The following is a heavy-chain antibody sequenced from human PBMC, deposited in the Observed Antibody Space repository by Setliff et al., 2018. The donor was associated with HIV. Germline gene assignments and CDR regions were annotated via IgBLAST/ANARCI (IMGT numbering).Heavy chain of an antibody. CDR1: GFTFSSYA. CDR3: VRDGGSTSWNFLYYYGMDV. D-gene: IGHD2-2*01. V-gene: IGHV3-30*02. CDR2: IRYDGSNK. J-gene: IGHJ6*02. Sequence: PGGSLRLSCAASGFTFSSYAMSWVRQAPGKGLEWVAFIRYDGSNKYYADSVKGRFTISRDNSKNTLYLQMKSLRAEDTAVYYCVRDGGSTSWNFLYYYGMDVWGQGTTVTVSS.